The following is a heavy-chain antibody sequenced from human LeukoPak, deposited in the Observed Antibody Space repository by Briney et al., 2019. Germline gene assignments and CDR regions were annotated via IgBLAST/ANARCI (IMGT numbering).Heavy chain of an antibody. V-gene: IGHV4-59*08. CDR1: DGSISSYY. Sequence: PSETLSLTCTVSDGSISSYYWSWIRQPPGKGLEWIGYIYYSGSTNYNPSLKSRVTISVDTSKNQFSLKLSSVTAADTAVYYCARHGDAFDIWGQGTMVTVSS. CDR3: ARHGDAFDI. CDR2: IYYSGST. J-gene: IGHJ3*02.